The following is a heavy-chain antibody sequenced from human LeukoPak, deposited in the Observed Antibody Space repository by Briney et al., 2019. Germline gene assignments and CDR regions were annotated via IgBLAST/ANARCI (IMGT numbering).Heavy chain of an antibody. V-gene: IGHV3-48*01. CDR2: IRNSGNTI. Sequence: GGSLRLSCAVSGFTLSSYNMNWVRQAPGKGLEWVSYIRNSGNTIYYADSVKGRFTISRDNAQNSLYLQMNSLRAEDTAVYYCARGRIDTRAFDIWGQGTMVTVSS. J-gene: IGHJ3*02. CDR1: GFTLSSYN. CDR3: ARGRIDTRAFDI. D-gene: IGHD1-26*01.